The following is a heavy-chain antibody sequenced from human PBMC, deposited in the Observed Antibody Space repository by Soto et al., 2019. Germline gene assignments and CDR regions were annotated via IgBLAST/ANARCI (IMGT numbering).Heavy chain of an antibody. V-gene: IGHV3-30*04. CDR3: ANGVRQWLFTSEVSY. J-gene: IGHJ4*01. CDR1: GFTFSDYA. CDR2: VSHAGRNT. Sequence: VPLVEAGGGGVQPGRSLRLSCAASGFTFSDYAIHWVRQAPGKGVEWVAVVSHAGRNTHYADSVKSRFTISRDSFKNTFSPETTALRAEDTAANNCANGVRQWLFTSEVSYWGRGALVSVSS. D-gene: IGHD6-19*01.